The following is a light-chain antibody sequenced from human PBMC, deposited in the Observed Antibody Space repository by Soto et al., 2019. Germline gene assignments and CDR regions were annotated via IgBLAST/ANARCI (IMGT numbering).Light chain of an antibody. J-gene: IGLJ2*01. V-gene: IGLV4-69*01. CDR2: LNSDGSH. CDR1: SGHNTYA. Sequence: QLVLTQSPSASASLGASVKLTCTLSSGHNTYAIAWHQQQPEKGPRYLMNLNSDGSHTKGDGVPDRFSGSSSGAERYLTISSLQSEDEADYYCQTWVTGIHSVIFGGGTKLTVL. CDR3: QTWVTGIHSVI.